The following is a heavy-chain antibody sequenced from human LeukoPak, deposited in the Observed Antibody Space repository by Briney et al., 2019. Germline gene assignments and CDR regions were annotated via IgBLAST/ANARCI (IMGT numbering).Heavy chain of an antibody. Sequence: SXXLSCAASGFTFSSYWMHWVRQAPGKGLVWVSRISSDGSSTNYADSVKGRFTISRDNAKNTLYLQMNSLSAEDTAVYYCARGTAPHYYYHGMDVWGKGTTVIVSS. CDR2: ISSDGSST. CDR3: ARGTAPHYYYHGMDV. J-gene: IGHJ6*04. V-gene: IGHV3-74*01. CDR1: GFTFSSYW.